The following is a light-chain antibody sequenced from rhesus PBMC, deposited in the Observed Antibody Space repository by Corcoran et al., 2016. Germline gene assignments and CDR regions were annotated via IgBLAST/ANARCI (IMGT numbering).Light chain of an antibody. J-gene: IGKJ3*01. Sequence: DIVMIQTPLSLSVTLGEPASISCRSSQSLVYSDGKTYLYWYLQKPGQSPQLLMYLVSKRASGVPDKFSGRGSGTDFTLKISRVEAEDVGVYYCMQALRSPFTFGPGTKLDIK. CDR2: LVS. CDR3: MQALRSPFT. V-gene: IGKV2-82*02. CDR1: QSLVYSDGKTY.